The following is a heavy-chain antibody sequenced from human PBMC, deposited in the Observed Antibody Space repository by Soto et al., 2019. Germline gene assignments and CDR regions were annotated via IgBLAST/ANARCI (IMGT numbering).Heavy chain of an antibody. CDR1: GFTFSSYG. CDR2: ISYDGSNK. V-gene: IGHV3-30*18. CDR3: AKDWTIIVVAPAALLAH. Sequence: GGSLRLSCAASGFTFSSYGMHWVRQAPGKGLEWVAVISYDGSNKYYADSVKGRFTISRDNSKNTLYLQMNSLRAEDTAVYYYAKDWTIIVVAPAALLAHWGQGPLVTVSS. J-gene: IGHJ4*02. D-gene: IGHD2-2*02.